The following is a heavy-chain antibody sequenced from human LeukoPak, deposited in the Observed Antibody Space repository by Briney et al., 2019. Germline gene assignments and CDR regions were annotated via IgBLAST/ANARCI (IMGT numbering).Heavy chain of an antibody. CDR1: GFTFSSYE. V-gene: IGHV3-13*01. J-gene: IGHJ5*01. CDR3: ARVLPSSGGSDFGFDS. CDR2: IGTAGDT. Sequence: GGSLRLSCAASGFTFSSYEMHWVRQATGKGLEWVSAIGTAGDTYYPGSVKCRFTISRENAKNSLYLRMNSLRAGDTAVYYCARVLPSSGGSDFGFDSWGLGTLVTVSS. D-gene: IGHD5-12*01.